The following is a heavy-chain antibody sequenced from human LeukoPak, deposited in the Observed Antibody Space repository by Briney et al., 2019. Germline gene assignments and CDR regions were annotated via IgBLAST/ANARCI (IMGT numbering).Heavy chain of an antibody. J-gene: IGHJ4*02. D-gene: IGHD2-8*01. CDR3: ARHVPPPVNGMDY. Sequence: SETLSLTCTVSSGSISGDTSYWGWIRQPPGKGLEWIASVYYTGSTYYNPSLRSRVTISVDTSKNQFFLKIDSLTAADTAVYYSARHVPPPVNGMDYWGQGTLVAVSS. CDR1: SGSISGDTSY. CDR2: VYYTGST. V-gene: IGHV4-39*01.